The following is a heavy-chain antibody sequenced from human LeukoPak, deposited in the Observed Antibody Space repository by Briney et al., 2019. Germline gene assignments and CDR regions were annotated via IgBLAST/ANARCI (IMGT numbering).Heavy chain of an antibody. CDR1: GFTFSRHH. Sequence: GGSLRLSCSASGFTFSRHHMTWVRQAPGKGLEWVSSIEDADSVKGRFTISRDNAKNSVYLQMDSLNDEDTAVYYCVRDTENIGYDAFEFWGHGTLVTVSS. CDR2: I. CDR3: VRDTENIGYDAFEF. D-gene: IGHD2/OR15-2a*01. J-gene: IGHJ5*01. V-gene: IGHV3-69-1*01.